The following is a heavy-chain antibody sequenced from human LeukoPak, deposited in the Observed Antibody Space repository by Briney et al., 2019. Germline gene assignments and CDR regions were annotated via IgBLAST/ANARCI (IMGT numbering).Heavy chain of an antibody. D-gene: IGHD6-13*01. CDR3: AREPAAAGTGGYY. V-gene: IGHV3-21*01. J-gene: IGHJ4*02. Sequence: PGGSLRLSCAASGFTFSSYSMTWVRQAPGKGLEWVSSISSSSSCIYYADSVKGRFTISRDNAKNSLYLQMNSLRAEDTAVYYCAREPAAAGTGGYYWGQGTLVTVSS. CDR1: GFTFSSYS. CDR2: ISSSSSCI.